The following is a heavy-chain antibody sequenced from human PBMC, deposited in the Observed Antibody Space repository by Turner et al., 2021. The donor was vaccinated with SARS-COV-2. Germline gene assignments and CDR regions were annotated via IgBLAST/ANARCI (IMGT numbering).Heavy chain of an antibody. CDR3: ARDLEGAMVTYYYGMDV. V-gene: IGHV3-33*01. D-gene: IGHD5-18*01. Sequence: QVQLVESGGGVVQPGRSLRLSCAASGFTFSSYGMHWVRQAPGKGLEWVAGIWYDGSNKYYADSVKGRFTISRDNSKNTLYLQMNSLRAEDTAVYYCARDLEGAMVTYYYGMDVWGQGTTVTVSS. CDR2: IWYDGSNK. CDR1: GFTFSSYG. J-gene: IGHJ6*02.